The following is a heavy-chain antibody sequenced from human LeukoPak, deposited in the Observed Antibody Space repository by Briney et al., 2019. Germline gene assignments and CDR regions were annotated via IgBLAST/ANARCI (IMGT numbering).Heavy chain of an antibody. CDR2: IKQDGTEK. V-gene: IGHV3-7*01. Sequence: GGSLRLSCAASGFTLSSYWMSWVRQAPGKGLEWVANIKQDGTEKYYVDSVKGRFTIARDNAKNSLYLQMNSLRAEDTAVYYCARVFHDYGDYWGQGTLVTVSS. CDR3: ARVFHDYGDY. CDR1: GFTLSSYW. D-gene: IGHD4-17*01. J-gene: IGHJ4*02.